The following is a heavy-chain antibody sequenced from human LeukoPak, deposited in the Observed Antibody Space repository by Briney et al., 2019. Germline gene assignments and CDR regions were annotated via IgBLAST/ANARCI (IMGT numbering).Heavy chain of an antibody. J-gene: IGHJ4*02. Sequence: PGGSLRLSCAASGFIFTGYFMSWVRQAPGKGLEWVAVISYDGSNKYYADSVKGRFTISRDNSKNTLYLQMNSLRAEDTAVYYCASLYRGGENYWGQGTLVTVSS. D-gene: IGHD2-2*02. CDR2: ISYDGSNK. V-gene: IGHV3-30*03. CDR1: GFIFTGYF. CDR3: ASLYRGGENY.